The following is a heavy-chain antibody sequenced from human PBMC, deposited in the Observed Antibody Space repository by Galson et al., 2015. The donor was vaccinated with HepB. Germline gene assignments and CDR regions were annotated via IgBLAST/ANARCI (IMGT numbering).Heavy chain of an antibody. D-gene: IGHD3-3*01. CDR1: GGSFSDHY. V-gene: IGHV4-34*01. CDR2: INHRGGI. CDR3: ARGRQNRLAIFGPGRWFDP. J-gene: IGHJ5*02. Sequence: ETLSLTCAVYGGSFSDHYWSWIRQPPGKGLEWIGEINHRGGIRYTPSLKSRVTISKNPSKNQFFLKLSSVTVADTAVYYCARGRQNRLAIFGPGRWFDPWGQGTLVTVSS.